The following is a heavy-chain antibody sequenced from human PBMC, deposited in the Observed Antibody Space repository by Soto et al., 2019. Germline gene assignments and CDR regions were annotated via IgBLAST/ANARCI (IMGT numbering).Heavy chain of an antibody. D-gene: IGHD6-13*01. CDR3: ATTKKLHSSPFDY. Sequence: SVKVSCKASGCTFSSYAISWARQAPGQGLEWLGGIIPIFGTANYAQKFQVRVTITADESTSTAYMELSSLRSEDTAVYYCATTKKLHSSPFDYWGQGTLVTVS. CDR2: IIPIFGTA. CDR1: GCTFSSYA. V-gene: IGHV1-69*13. J-gene: IGHJ4*02.